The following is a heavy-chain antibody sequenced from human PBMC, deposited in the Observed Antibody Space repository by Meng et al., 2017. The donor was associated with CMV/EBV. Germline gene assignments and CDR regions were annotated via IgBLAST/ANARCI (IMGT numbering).Heavy chain of an antibody. CDR2: ISSTGSDI. J-gene: IGHJ5*02. CDR3: ARGVNPTVTTHWFDP. CDR1: GFTFSRYT. D-gene: IGHD4-17*01. V-gene: IGHV3-21*01. Sequence: GESLKISCAASGFTFSRYTIHWVRQAPGKGLEWVSSISSTGSDIYYADSVKGRFTISRDNAKNSLYLQMSSLRAEDTAVYYCARGVNPTVTTHWFDPWGQGALVTVSS.